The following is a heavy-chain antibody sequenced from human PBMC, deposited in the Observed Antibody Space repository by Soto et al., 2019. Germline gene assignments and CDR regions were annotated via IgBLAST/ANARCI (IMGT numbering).Heavy chain of an antibody. V-gene: IGHV1-3*01. Sequence: ASVKVSCKASGYTFTSYAMHWVRQAPGQRLEWMGWINAGNGNTKYSQKFQGRVTITRDTSASTAYMELSSLRSEDTAVYYCARDFRFEPQGYYYYGMDVWGQGTTVTVSS. CDR2: INAGNGNT. J-gene: IGHJ6*02. D-gene: IGHD3-10*01. CDR1: GYTFTSYA. CDR3: ARDFRFEPQGYYYYGMDV.